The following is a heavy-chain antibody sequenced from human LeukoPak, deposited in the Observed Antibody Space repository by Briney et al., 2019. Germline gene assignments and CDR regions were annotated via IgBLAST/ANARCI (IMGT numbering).Heavy chain of an antibody. Sequence: GGSLRLSCAASRFTFSSYAMSWVRQAPRKGLEWVSAISGSGGSTYYADSVKGRFTISRDNSKNTLYLQMNSLRAEDTAVYYCAKRNRNYGQVLDYWGQGTLVTVSS. D-gene: IGHD1-7*01. V-gene: IGHV3-23*01. J-gene: IGHJ4*02. CDR2: ISGSGGST. CDR1: RFTFSSYA. CDR3: AKRNRNYGQVLDY.